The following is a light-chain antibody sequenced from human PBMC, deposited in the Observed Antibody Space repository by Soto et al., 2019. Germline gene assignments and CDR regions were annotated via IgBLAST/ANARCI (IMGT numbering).Light chain of an antibody. CDR3: HVWDSNSGHQV. V-gene: IGLV3-21*02. J-gene: IGLJ2*01. Sequence: SGLTQPASVSVSPGQTARISCAGNKTGSYSVHWYHHKPGQARLSAVLDVSDRPSGITGRFTGSHSENTATLTISRVDVGDEADYYCHVWDSNSGHQVFGGGTKVTVL. CDR1: KTGSYS. CDR2: DVS.